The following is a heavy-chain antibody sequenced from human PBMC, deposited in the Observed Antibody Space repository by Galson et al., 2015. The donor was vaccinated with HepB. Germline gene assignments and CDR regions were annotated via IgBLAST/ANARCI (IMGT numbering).Heavy chain of an antibody. CDR1: GGSISSSSYY. V-gene: IGHV4-39*02. J-gene: IGHJ3*02. D-gene: IGHD5/OR15-5a*01. CDR2: IYYSGST. Sequence: LSLTCTVSGGSISSSSYYWGWIRQPPGKGLEWIGSIYYSGSTYYNPSLKGRVTISVDTSKNQFSLKLSSVTAADTAVYYCARDLRLSNDAFDIWGQGTMVTVSS. CDR3: ARDLRLSNDAFDI.